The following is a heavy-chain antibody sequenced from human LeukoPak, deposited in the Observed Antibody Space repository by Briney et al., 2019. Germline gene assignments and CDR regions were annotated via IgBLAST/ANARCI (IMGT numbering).Heavy chain of an antibody. J-gene: IGHJ5*02. D-gene: IGHD3-16*01. CDR3: ARADCNVCLYPSWFDP. CDR2: ISAYNGNT. V-gene: IGHV1-18*04. Sequence: GASVKVSCKASGYTFTGHNLHWVRQAPGQGLEWMGWISAYNGNTNYAQKLQGRVTMTTDTSTSTAYMELRSLRSDDTAVYYCARADCNVCLYPSWFDPWGQGTLVTVSS. CDR1: GYTFTGHN.